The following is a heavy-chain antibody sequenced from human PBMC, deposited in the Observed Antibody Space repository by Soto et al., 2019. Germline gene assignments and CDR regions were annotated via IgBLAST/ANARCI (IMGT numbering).Heavy chain of an antibody. D-gene: IGHD3-22*01. CDR3: ARGGYYDSNWVKLGNYGLDV. Sequence: ASVKVSCKASAYTFTGYYINWVRQATGRGLEWMGWMNPNSGNTGYAQKFQGRVTMTRNTSISTAYMELSSLKSDDTAVYYCARGGYYDSNWVKLGNYGLDVWGQGTSVTVSS. V-gene: IGHV1-8*01. J-gene: IGHJ6*01. CDR1: AYTFTGYY. CDR2: MNPNSGNT.